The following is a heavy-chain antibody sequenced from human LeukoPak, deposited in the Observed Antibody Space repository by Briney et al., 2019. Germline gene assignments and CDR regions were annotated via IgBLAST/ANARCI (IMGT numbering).Heavy chain of an antibody. V-gene: IGHV1-69-2*01. CDR2: IDPPDGAT. J-gene: IGHJ4*02. CDR1: AYTFADYY. CDR3: ATWTLEMATTPVDY. Sequence: VQVSSKPSAYTFADYYMHCVQHPTGKELQWRGLIDPPDGATIYAKRFQRRVTITADTSTATAYKELSILRSQDTAGYYFATWTLEMATTPVDYWPQGPLVSVSS. D-gene: IGHD5-24*01.